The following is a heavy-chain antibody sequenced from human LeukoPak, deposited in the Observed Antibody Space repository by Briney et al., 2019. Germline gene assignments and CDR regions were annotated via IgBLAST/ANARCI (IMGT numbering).Heavy chain of an antibody. CDR3: ARDGTYTDYDPDFDI. CDR1: GFTLSSYS. D-gene: IGHD5-12*01. CDR2: MSSSSSYI. J-gene: IGHJ4*02. Sequence: GGSLRLSCAASGFTLSSYSMNWVRQAPGKGLEWVSCMSSSSSYIYYADSVKGRFTISRDNAKNSLYLQMNSLRAEDTAVFYCARDGTYTDYDPDFDIWGQGTLVAVSS. V-gene: IGHV3-21*01.